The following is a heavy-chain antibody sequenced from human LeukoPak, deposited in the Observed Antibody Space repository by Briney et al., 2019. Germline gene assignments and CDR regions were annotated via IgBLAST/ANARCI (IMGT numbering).Heavy chain of an antibody. J-gene: IGHJ6*02. D-gene: IGHD3-3*01. CDR3: ARQGRFSYFGMDV. CDR2: IYYAGRT. CDR1: GDSINGFY. V-gene: IGHV4-59*08. Sequence: SETLSLTCTVSGDSINGFYWSWIRQPPGKGLEWVAYIYYAGRTTYNPSLKSRVTISVDTPKNQLSLKLTSLTAADTAVYYCARQGRFSYFGMDVWGQGTTVTVSS.